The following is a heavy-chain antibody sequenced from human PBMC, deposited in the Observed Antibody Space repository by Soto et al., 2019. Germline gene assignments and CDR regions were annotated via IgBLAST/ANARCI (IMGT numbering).Heavy chain of an antibody. Sequence: PGGSLRLSCAASGFTVSSNYMSWVRQAPGKGLEWVSVIYSGGSTYYADSVKGRFTISRGNSKNTLYLQMNSLRAEDTAVYYCARSDIVPYYYYYGMDVWGQGTTVTVSS. CDR1: GFTVSSNY. CDR2: IYSGGST. V-gene: IGHV3-53*01. D-gene: IGHD5-12*01. J-gene: IGHJ6*02. CDR3: ARSDIVPYYYYYGMDV.